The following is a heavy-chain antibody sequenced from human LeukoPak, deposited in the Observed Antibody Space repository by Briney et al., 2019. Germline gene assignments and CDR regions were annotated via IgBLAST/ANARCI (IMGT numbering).Heavy chain of an antibody. V-gene: IGHV3-7*01. CDR2: IYLDGNGR. J-gene: IGHJ3*01. CDR1: GFTFSNYW. CDR3: ARDRRPDAFDV. Sequence: GGSLRLSCAASGFTFSNYWMHWVRQAQGKGLEWVANIYLDGNGRFYVDSVKGRFTISRDNNKKSVYLQMNSLRAEDTAVYYCARDRRPDAFDVWGQGTVVTVSS.